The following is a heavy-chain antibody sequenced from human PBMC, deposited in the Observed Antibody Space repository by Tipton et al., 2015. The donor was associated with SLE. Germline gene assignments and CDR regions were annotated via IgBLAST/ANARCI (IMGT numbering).Heavy chain of an antibody. Sequence: TLSLTCAVYGGSFSGYYWSWIRQPPGKGLEWIGEINHSGSTYYNPSLKSRVTISVDTSKNQFSLKLSSVTAADTAVYYCARDSSGWDYWGQGTLVTVSS. CDR3: ARDSSGWDY. CDR1: GGSFSGYY. V-gene: IGHV4-34*01. J-gene: IGHJ4*02. D-gene: IGHD6-19*01. CDR2: INHSGST.